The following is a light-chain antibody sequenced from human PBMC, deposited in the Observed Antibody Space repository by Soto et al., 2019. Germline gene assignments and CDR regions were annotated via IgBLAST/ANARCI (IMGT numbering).Light chain of an antibody. J-gene: IGKJ5*01. CDR3: MQGTHWPPIT. V-gene: IGKV2-30*01. CDR2: KVS. Sequence: DVVVTQSPLSVPVTLGQAASISCTSSQSLVYSDGNTYLSWFQQRPGQSPRRLIYKVSNRDSGVPDRFSGSGSGTDFTLKISRVEAEDVGVYYCMQGTHWPPITFGQGTRLEIK. CDR1: QSLVYSDGNTY.